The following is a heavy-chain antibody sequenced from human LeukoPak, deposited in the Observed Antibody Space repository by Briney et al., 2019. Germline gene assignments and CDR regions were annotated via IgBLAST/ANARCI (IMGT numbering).Heavy chain of an antibody. D-gene: IGHD3-22*01. Sequence: ASVKVSCKASGYTFTGYFMHWVRQAPGQGLEWMGWINPNSGGTNYAQKFQGRVTMTRDTSISTAYMELSRLRSDDTAVYYCARTEYHYDIVFDIWGQGTMVTVSS. CDR1: GYTFTGYF. J-gene: IGHJ3*02. CDR3: ARTEYHYDIVFDI. V-gene: IGHV1-2*02. CDR2: INPNSGGT.